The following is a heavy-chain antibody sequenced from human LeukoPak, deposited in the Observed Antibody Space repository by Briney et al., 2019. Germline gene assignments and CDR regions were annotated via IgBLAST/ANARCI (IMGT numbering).Heavy chain of an antibody. J-gene: IGHJ3*02. CDR2: IYTSGST. CDR3: ARVGSKDYYDSSGYYYGAFDI. D-gene: IGHD3-22*01. CDR1: GFSISSGSYY. V-gene: IGHV4-61*02. Sequence: SETLSLTCTVSGFSISSGSYYWRWLRQPDGKGLEWIGRIYTSGSTNYNPSLKSRVTISVDTSKNQFSLKLSSVTAADTAVYYCARVGSKDYYDSSGYYYGAFDIWGQGTMVTVSS.